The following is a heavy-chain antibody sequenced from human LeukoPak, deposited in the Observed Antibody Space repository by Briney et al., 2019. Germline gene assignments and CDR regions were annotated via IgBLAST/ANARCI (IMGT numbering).Heavy chain of an antibody. Sequence: SGTLSLTCAVSGGSISSSNWWSWVRQPPGKGLEWIGEIYHSGSTNYNPSLKSRVTISVDKSKNQFSLKLSSVTAADTAVYYCARVSPLYGSGSYYIDYWGQGTLVTVSS. CDR2: IYHSGST. D-gene: IGHD3-10*01. V-gene: IGHV4-4*02. CDR1: GGSISSSNW. J-gene: IGHJ4*02. CDR3: ARVSPLYGSGSYYIDY.